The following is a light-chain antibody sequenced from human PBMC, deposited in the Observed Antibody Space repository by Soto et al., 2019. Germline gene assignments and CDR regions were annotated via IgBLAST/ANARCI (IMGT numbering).Light chain of an antibody. CDR1: SSNIGAGYD. CDR2: GNI. Sequence: QSVLTQTPSVYGAPGQRVTISCTGSSSNIGAGYDVNWYQQLPGTAPKLLIYGNINRPSGVPDRFSGSKSGTSASLAISGPRAEVEADYNCQPQDSSRGVSTFGGGTQRTVL. CDR3: QPQDSSRGVST. J-gene: IGLJ7*01. V-gene: IGLV1-40*01.